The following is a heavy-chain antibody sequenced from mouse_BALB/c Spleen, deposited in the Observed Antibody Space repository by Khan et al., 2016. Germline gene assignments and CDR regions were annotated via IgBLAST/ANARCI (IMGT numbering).Heavy chain of an antibody. J-gene: IGHJ4*01. CDR3: ARDDYDYAMDY. V-gene: IGHV7-3*02. CDR1: GFTFTDYY. Sequence: EVELVESGGGLVQPGGSLRLSCATSGFTFTDYYMSWVRQPPGKALEWLGFIRNKANGYTTEYSASVKGRFTISRDNSQSILYLQMNTLRAEDSATYYCARDDYDYAMDYWGQGTSVTVSS. CDR2: IRNKANGYTT. D-gene: IGHD2-4*01.